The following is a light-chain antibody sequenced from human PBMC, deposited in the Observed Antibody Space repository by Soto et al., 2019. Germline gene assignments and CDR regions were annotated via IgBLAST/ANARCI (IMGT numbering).Light chain of an antibody. Sequence: GLTQSPGTLSLSPGEGATLSCRASQRVASDLAWYLQKPGQPPRLLIYDASIRATGIPDRISGSGSERDFTLTISSLEPEDFAVYYCQQRSDWPWTFGQGTKVDIK. CDR2: DAS. J-gene: IGKJ1*01. CDR3: QQRSDWPWT. CDR1: QRVASD. V-gene: IGKV3-11*02.